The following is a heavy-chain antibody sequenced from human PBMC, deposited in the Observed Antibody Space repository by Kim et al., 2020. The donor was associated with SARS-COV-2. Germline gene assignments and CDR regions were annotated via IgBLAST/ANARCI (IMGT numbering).Heavy chain of an antibody. Sequence: GGSLRLSCAASGFTFSNAWMSWVRQAPGKGLEWVGRIKSKTDGGTTDYAAPVKGRFTISRDDSKNTLYLQMNSLKTEDTAVYYCTTDTPVAGTAGFDYWGQGTLVTVSS. CDR1: GFTFSNAW. CDR2: IKSKTDGGTT. D-gene: IGHD6-19*01. CDR3: TTDTPVAGTAGFDY. J-gene: IGHJ4*02. V-gene: IGHV3-15*01.